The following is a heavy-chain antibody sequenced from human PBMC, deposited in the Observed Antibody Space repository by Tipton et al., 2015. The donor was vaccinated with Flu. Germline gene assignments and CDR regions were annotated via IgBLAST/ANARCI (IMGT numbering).Heavy chain of an antibody. Sequence: SLRLSCAASGFTFSSYAMSWVRQAPGKGLEWVSAISGSGGSTYYADSVKGRFTISRDISKNMVYLQMNNLRVDDTAMYYCARDMGRGYGEWDSWGQGTLVTVSS. CDR1: GFTFSSYA. D-gene: IGHD3-10*01. CDR3: ARDMGRGYGEWDS. J-gene: IGHJ4*02. CDR2: ISGSGGST. V-gene: IGHV3-23*01.